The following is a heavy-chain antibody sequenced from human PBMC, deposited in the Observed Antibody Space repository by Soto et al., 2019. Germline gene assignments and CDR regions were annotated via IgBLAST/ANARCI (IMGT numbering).Heavy chain of an antibody. CDR2: ISWNSGSI. Sequence: DVQLVESGGGLVQPGRSLRLSCAGSGFTFDDYAVHWVRQAAGKGLEWVSGISWNSGSIGYADSVKGRFTISRDNAKNSLYLQMNSLRAEDTALYYCAKQRVSSYGDFDYWGQGTLVTVSS. D-gene: IGHD5-18*01. V-gene: IGHV3-9*01. CDR1: GFTFDDYA. J-gene: IGHJ4*02. CDR3: AKQRVSSYGDFDY.